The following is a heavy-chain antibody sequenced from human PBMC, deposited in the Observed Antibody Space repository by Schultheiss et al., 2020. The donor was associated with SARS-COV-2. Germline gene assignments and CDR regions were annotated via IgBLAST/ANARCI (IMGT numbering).Heavy chain of an antibody. CDR1: GITFSSYE. V-gene: IGHV3-21*01. D-gene: IGHD3-16*01. CDR3: ARVRGIVASYYYYGMDV. Sequence: GESLKISCAASGITFSSYEMNWVRQAPGKGLEWVSSISSSSSYIYYADSVKGRFTVSRDNSKNTLYLQMNSLRAEDTAVYYCARVRGIVASYYYYGMDVWGQGTTVTVSS. CDR2: ISSSSSYI. J-gene: IGHJ6*02.